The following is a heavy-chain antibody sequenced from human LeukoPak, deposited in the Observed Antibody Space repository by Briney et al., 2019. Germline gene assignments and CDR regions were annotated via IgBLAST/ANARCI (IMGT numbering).Heavy chain of an antibody. CDR1: GYTFTSYY. CDR2: INPSGGST. Sequence: ASVKVSCKASGYTFTSYYMHWVRQAPGQGLEWVGIINPSGGSTSYAQKFQGRVTMTRDMSTSTVYMELSSLRSEDTAVYYCASTALYSSSTRKVYYYYMDVWGKGTTVTVSS. J-gene: IGHJ6*03. D-gene: IGHD6-6*01. CDR3: ASTALYSSSTRKVYYYYMDV. V-gene: IGHV1-46*01.